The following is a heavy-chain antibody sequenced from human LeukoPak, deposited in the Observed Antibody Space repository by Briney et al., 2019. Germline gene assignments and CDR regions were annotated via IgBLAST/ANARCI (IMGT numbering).Heavy chain of an antibody. V-gene: IGHV1-18*01. CDR3: ARVAVAGDSHFDY. J-gene: IGHJ4*02. CDR2: ISAYNGNT. Sequence: GASVKVSCKASGYTFTSYGISWVRQAPGQGLEWMGWISAYNGNTNYGQKLQGRVTMTTDTSTSTADMELRSLRSDDTAVYYCARVAVAGDSHFDYWGQGTLVTVSS. CDR1: GYTFTSYG. D-gene: IGHD6-19*01.